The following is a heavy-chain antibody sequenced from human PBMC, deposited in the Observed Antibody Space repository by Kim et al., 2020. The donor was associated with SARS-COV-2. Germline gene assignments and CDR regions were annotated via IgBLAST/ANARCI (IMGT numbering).Heavy chain of an antibody. V-gene: IGHV3-23*01. J-gene: IGHJ5*02. D-gene: IGHD3-9*01. CDR1: GFTFSSCA. Sequence: GGSLRLSCAASGFTFSSCAMSWVRQAPGKGLEWVSYISSLSYVTKYADSVKGRFIISRDNSKNTVYLQMNSLRADDTAVYFCAKGDDSTGYYNWLDPWG. CDR3: AKGDDSTGYYNWLDP. CDR2: ISSLSYVT.